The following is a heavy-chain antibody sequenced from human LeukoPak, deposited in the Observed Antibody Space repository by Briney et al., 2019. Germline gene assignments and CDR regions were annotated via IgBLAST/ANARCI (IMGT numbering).Heavy chain of an antibody. J-gene: IGHJ4*02. CDR1: GGSISSYY. CDR3: ARLGSPFGELNFDY. V-gene: IGHV4-59*08. Sequence: PSETLSLTCTVSGGSISSYYWSWIRQPPGKGLEWIGYIYYSGSTNYNPSLKSRVTISVDTSKNQFSLKLSSVTAADTAVYYRARLGSPFGELNFDYWGQGTLVTVSP. D-gene: IGHD3-10*01. CDR2: IYYSGST.